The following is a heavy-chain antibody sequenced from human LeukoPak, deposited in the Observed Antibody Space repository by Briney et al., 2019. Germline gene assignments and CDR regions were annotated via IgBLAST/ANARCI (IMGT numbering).Heavy chain of an antibody. Sequence: PGGSLRLSCAASGFTFSSYSMNWVRQAPGKGLEWVSAISGSGGSTYYADSVKGRFTISRDNSKNTLYLQMNSLRAEDTAVYYCAKDIFPQNWGFRDAFDIWGQGTMVTVSS. V-gene: IGHV3-23*01. CDR2: ISGSGGST. CDR3: AKDIFPQNWGFRDAFDI. J-gene: IGHJ3*02. CDR1: GFTFSSYS. D-gene: IGHD7-27*01.